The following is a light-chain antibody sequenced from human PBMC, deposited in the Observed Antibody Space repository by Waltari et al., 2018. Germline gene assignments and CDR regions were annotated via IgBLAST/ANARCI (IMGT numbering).Light chain of an antibody. CDR2: DAS. Sequence: AIQLTQSPSSLSASVGDRVTITCRASQDISRALAWYQQRPGKAPNLLIYDASTLESGVPSRFSGSGSGTDFTLTINSLQPEDFATYYCQQFNDYLFTFGPGTKVDIK. J-gene: IGKJ3*01. CDR3: QQFNDYLFT. CDR1: QDISRA. V-gene: IGKV1D-13*01.